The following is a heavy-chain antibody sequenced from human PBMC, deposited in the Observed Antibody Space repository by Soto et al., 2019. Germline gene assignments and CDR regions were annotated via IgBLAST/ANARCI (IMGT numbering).Heavy chain of an antibody. CDR1: GFTFSSYS. CDR3: ASWGHIVPVSPTDFDH. V-gene: IGHV3-21*01. Sequence: GGSLRLSCAASGFTFSSYSMNWVRQAPGKGLEWVSSISSSSSYIYYADSVKGRFTVSRDNAKNTLYLQMHSLRAEDTAMYYCASWGHIVPVSPTDFDHWGEGTLVTVSS. J-gene: IGHJ4*02. CDR2: ISSSSSYI. D-gene: IGHD2-21*01.